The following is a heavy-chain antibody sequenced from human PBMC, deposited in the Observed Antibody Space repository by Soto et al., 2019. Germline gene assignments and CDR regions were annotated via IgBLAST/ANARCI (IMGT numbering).Heavy chain of an antibody. CDR3: AKDFCSGGSCLYFDY. CDR1: GFTFSSNA. CDR2: ISGSGGST. D-gene: IGHD2-15*01. Sequence: EVQLLESGGGLVQPGGSLRLSCEASGFTFSSNAMSWVRQAPGKGLEWVSAISGSGGSTYYEDSVKGRFTISRDNSKNTLYLQMNSLRAEDTAVYYCAKDFCSGGSCLYFDYWGQGTLLTVSS. J-gene: IGHJ4*02. V-gene: IGHV3-23*01.